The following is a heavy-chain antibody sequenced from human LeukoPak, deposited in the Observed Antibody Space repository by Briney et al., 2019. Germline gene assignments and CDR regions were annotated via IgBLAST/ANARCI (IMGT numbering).Heavy chain of an antibody. J-gene: IGHJ4*02. D-gene: IGHD4-17*01. CDR2: ISYDGNSK. CDR1: GFTFSNYG. Sequence: GGSLRLSCAASGFTFSNYGMHWVRQAPGKGLEWVAVISYDGNSKYYADPVKGRFTISRDNSKNTLYLQMNSLRAEDTAVYYCAKPPMTTVTTPFNYWGQGTLVTVSS. V-gene: IGHV3-30*18. CDR3: AKPPMTTVTTPFNY.